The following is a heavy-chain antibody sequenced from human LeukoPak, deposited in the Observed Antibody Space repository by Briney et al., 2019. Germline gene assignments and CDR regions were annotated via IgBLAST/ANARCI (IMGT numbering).Heavy chain of an antibody. CDR3: ARTRVAGTPEGGY. CDR2: INPNSGGT. Sequence: GASVKVSCKASGYTFTGYYMHWVRQAPGQGLEWMGWINPNSGGTNYAQEFQGRVTMTRDTSISTAYMELSRLRSDDTAVYYCARTRVAGTPEGGYWGQGTLVTVSS. CDR1: GYTFTGYY. D-gene: IGHD6-19*01. V-gene: IGHV1-2*02. J-gene: IGHJ4*02.